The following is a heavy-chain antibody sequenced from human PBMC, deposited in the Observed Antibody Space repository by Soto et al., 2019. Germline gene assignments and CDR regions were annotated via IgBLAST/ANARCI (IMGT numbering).Heavy chain of an antibody. CDR2: ISYDGSDK. V-gene: IGHV3-30*18. CDR1: GFTFSSYA. D-gene: IGHD3-16*02. Sequence: QVQLVESGGGVVQPGRSLRLSCAASGFTFSSYAMHWVRQAPGKGLEWVAVISYDGSDKYYADSVKGRFTISRDNSKNSLNLQMNSLGADDTAVYYCAKALGELSPESYDYWGHGTLITVSS. J-gene: IGHJ4*01. CDR3: AKALGELSPESYDY.